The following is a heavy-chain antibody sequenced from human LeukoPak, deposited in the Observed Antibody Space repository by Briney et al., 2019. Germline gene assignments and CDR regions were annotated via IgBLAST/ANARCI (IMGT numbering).Heavy chain of an antibody. D-gene: IGHD1-7*01. CDR1: GFTFSSAW. V-gene: IGHV4-4*02. Sequence: PGGSLRLSCAASGFTFSSAWMSGVRQPPGKGLEWIGEINHSGSTNYNPSLKSRVTISVDTSKNQFSLKLSSVTAADTAVYYCARETTTTDAFDIWGQGTMVTVSS. J-gene: IGHJ3*02. CDR2: INHSGST. CDR3: ARETTTTDAFDI.